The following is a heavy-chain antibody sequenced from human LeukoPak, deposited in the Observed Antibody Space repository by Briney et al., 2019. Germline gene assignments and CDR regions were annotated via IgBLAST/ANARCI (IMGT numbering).Heavy chain of an antibody. V-gene: IGHV4-4*07. J-gene: IGHJ4*02. CDR2: IYTSGST. CDR1: GGSIGTTYYY. Sequence: SETLSLTCSVSGGSIGTTYYYWGWIRQPAGKGLEWIGRIYTSGSTNYNPSLKSRVTMSVDTSKNQFSLKLSSVTAADTAVYYCARIAAAGIDYWGQGTLVTVSS. D-gene: IGHD6-13*01. CDR3: ARIAAAGIDY.